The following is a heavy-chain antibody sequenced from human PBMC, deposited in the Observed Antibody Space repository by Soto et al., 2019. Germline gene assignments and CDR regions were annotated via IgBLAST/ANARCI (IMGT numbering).Heavy chain of an antibody. CDR1: EGTFNSYA. D-gene: IGHD6-13*01. V-gene: IGHV1-69*01. J-gene: IGHJ4*02. CDR2: IIPYYNTL. Sequence: QAQVVQSGAEVRKPGSSVKLSCKASEGTFNSYAIAWVRQAPGQGLEWMGGIIPYYNTLNYAQKFQDRVTITADDSTNPVYLGPRNPSIYQTGLHFWASGARRWYPYFFDSWAQGTLVTVSS. CDR3: ASGARRWYPYFFDS.